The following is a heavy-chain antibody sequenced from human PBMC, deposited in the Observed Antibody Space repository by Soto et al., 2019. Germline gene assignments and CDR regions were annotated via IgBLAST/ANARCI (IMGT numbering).Heavy chain of an antibody. CDR3: AKDPGIAVAGTFD. Sequence: GGSLRLSCAASGFTFDDYAMHWVRQAPGKGLEWVSGISWNSGSIGYADSVKGRFTISRDNAKNSLYLQMNSLRAEDTALYYCAKDPGIAVAGTFDWGQGTLVTVSS. D-gene: IGHD6-19*01. CDR2: ISWNSGSI. V-gene: IGHV3-9*01. CDR1: GFTFDDYA. J-gene: IGHJ4*02.